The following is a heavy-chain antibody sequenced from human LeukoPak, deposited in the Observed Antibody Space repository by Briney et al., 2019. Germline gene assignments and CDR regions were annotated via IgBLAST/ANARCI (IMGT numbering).Heavy chain of an antibody. V-gene: IGHV3-21*01. CDR2: ISSSSSYI. CDR3: ARDSLYDFWSGYYTADY. J-gene: IGHJ4*02. D-gene: IGHD3-3*01. Sequence: PGGSLRLSCAASGFTFSSYSMNWVRQAPGKGLEWVSSISSSSSYIYYADSVKGRFTISRDNAKNSLYLQMNSLRAEGTAVYYCARDSLYDFWSGYYTADYWGQGTLVTVSS. CDR1: GFTFSSYS.